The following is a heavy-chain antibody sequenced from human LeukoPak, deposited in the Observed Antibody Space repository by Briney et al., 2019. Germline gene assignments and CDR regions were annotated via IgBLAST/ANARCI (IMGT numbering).Heavy chain of an antibody. Sequence: GGSLRLSCAASGFTFSSYAMSWVRQAPGKGLEWVANIKQDGSKKSHVDSVKGRFTISRDNAKNSLYLQMNSLRAEDTTIYYCTRVGYIDEGIDYWGQGTLVTVSS. D-gene: IGHD5-24*01. CDR2: IKQDGSKK. J-gene: IGHJ4*02. CDR3: TRVGYIDEGIDY. CDR1: GFTFSSYA. V-gene: IGHV3-7*04.